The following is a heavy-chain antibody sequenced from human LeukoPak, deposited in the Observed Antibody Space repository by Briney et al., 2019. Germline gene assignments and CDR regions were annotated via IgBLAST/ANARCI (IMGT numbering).Heavy chain of an antibody. CDR3: ATRRDYFDY. CDR2: IKQDGSEK. J-gene: IGHJ4*02. CDR1: GFTFSSYW. Sequence: GGSLRLSCPASGFTFSSYWMSWVRQAPGKGLEWVANIKQDGSEKYYVDSVKGRFTISRDNAKNSLYLQMNSLRAEDTAVYYCATRRDYFDYWGQGTLVTVSS. V-gene: IGHV3-7*03.